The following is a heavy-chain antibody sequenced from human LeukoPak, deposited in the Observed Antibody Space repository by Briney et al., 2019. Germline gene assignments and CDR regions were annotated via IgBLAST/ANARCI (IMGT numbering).Heavy chain of an antibody. CDR1: GFTFSSYA. V-gene: IGHV3-30-3*01. CDR2: ISYDGSNK. J-gene: IGHJ4*02. Sequence: PGGSLRLSCAASGFTFSSYAMHWVRQAPGKGLEWVAVISYDGSNKYYADSVKGRFTIPRDNSKNTLYLQMNSLRAEDTAVYYCARGADYGAFDYWGQGTLVTVSS. CDR3: ARGADYGAFDY. D-gene: IGHD4-17*01.